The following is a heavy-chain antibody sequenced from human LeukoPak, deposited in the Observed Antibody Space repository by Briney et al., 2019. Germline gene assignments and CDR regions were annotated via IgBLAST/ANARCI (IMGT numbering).Heavy chain of an antibody. J-gene: IGHJ6*02. Sequence: SVKVSCKASGGTFSSYAISWVRQAPGQGLEWMEGIIPIFGTANYAQKFQGRVTITADESTSTAYMELSSLRSEDTAAYYCAREGTSPPHYYYYYGMDVWGQGTTVTVSS. CDR2: IIPIFGTA. CDR3: AREGTSPPHYYYYYGMDV. CDR1: GGTFSSYA. D-gene: IGHD2-2*01. V-gene: IGHV1-69*13.